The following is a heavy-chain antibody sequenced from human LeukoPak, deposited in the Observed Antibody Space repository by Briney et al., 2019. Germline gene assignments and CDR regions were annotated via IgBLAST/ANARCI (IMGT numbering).Heavy chain of an antibody. D-gene: IGHD4-17*01. CDR2: INPSGGST. CDR1: GYTFTRYF. V-gene: IGHV1-46*01. CDR3: ARGVRDGDYYFDS. Sequence: GASVKVSCKASGYTFTRYFIHWVRQAPGQGLEWMSIINPSGGSTTYAQKFQGKLTMTRDTSTSTVYMDLSSLRSEDTAVYYCARGVRDGDYYFDSWGQGTLVTVSS. J-gene: IGHJ4*02.